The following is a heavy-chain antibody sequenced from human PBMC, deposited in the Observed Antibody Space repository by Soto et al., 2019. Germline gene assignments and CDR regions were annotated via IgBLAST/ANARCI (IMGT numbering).Heavy chain of an antibody. V-gene: IGHV4-34*12. CDR3: ARTTGRHLDF. J-gene: IGHJ4*02. CDR1: GGSFSGYY. Sequence: PSETLSLTCAVYGGSFSGYYWSWIRQPPGKGLXXIXXIXXXXXAXXXPSLGTRVTFPVDTSKNQFYLTLYSVTAADTAVYYCARTTGRHLDFWGQGILVTASS. D-gene: IGHD4-4*01. CDR2: IXXXXXA.